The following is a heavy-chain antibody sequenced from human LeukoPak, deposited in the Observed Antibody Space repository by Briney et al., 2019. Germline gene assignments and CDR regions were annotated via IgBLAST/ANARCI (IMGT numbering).Heavy chain of an antibody. V-gene: IGHV3-74*01. CDR1: GFTFSNYW. J-gene: IGHJ4*02. CDR3: ATGIAAALY. CDR2: INSDGSST. D-gene: IGHD6-13*01. Sequence: GGSLRLSCAASGFTFSNYWMDRVRQAPGKGLVWVSRINSDGSSTNYADSVKGRFTVSRDSAKNTLYLQMNTLRAEDTAVYYCATGIAAALYWGQGTLVTVSS.